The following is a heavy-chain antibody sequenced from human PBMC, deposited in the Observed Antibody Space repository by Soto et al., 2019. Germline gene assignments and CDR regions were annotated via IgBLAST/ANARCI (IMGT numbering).Heavy chain of an antibody. CDR2: INHSGST. CDR3: ARGRHYYGSGSPPSSNWFDP. Sequence: PSETLSLTCAVYGGSFSGYYWSWIRQPPGKGLEWIGEINHSGSTNYNPSLKSRVTISVDTSKNQFSLKLSSVTAADTAVYYCARGRHYYGSGSPPSSNWFDPWGQGTLVTVS. J-gene: IGHJ5*02. V-gene: IGHV4-34*01. CDR1: GGSFSGYY. D-gene: IGHD3-10*01.